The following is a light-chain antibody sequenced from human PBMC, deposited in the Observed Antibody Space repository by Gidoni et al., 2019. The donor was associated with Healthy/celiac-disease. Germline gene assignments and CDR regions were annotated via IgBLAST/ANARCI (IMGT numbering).Light chain of an antibody. Sequence: DIQMTQSPSSLSASVGDRVTITCQASQDISNYLNWYQQKPGKAPKLLIYDASKLETGVPSRFSGSGSGTDFTFTISSLQPEEIATYYCQQYDNLPITFGLGTRLEIK. CDR1: QDISNY. CDR3: QQYDNLPIT. CDR2: DAS. V-gene: IGKV1-33*01. J-gene: IGKJ5*01.